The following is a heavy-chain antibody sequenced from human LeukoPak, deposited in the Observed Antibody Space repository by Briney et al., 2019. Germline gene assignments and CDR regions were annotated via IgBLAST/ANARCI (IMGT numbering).Heavy chain of an antibody. J-gene: IGHJ4*02. CDR3: VRGSGWYLY. CDR2: INYSGST. CDR1: GGSISTYY. D-gene: IGHD6-19*01. Sequence: PSETLSLTCTVHGGSISTYYWSWIRQPPGKGSEWIGYINYSGSTNYNPSLKSRVTISVDTSKNQHSLKLNSLSAADTAVYYCVRGSGWYLYWGQGTLVTVSS. V-gene: IGHV4-59*01.